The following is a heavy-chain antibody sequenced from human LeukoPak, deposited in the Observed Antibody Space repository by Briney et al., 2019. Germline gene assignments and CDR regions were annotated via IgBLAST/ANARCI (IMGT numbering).Heavy chain of an antibody. CDR3: VRRVNTYGGWFDR. V-gene: IGHV4-39*01. Sequence: SETQSLPFSVSGGSISSSNFHWGWIRPSPGKGLEWIGTIDYRGRTFYNPSLNNRVTISADTSRNQLSLKLSSVTATDTAIYYCVRRVNTYGGWFDRWGQGALVTVSS. CDR1: GGSISSSNFH. J-gene: IGHJ5*02. D-gene: IGHD5-18*01. CDR2: IDYRGRT.